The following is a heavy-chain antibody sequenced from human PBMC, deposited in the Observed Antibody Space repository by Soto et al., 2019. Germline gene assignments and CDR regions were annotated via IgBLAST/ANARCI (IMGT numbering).Heavy chain of an antibody. V-gene: IGHV3-73*01. CDR1: GFTFSASA. D-gene: IGHD6-6*01. J-gene: IGHJ4*02. CDR2: IRSKANSYAT. CDR3: VGSSSPGTFDY. Sequence: EVQLVESGGGLVQPGGSLKLSCAASGFTFSASAIHWVRQASGKGLEWVGRIRSKANSYATTYTASVKGRFTMSRDDSKNTAYLQMNSLKIEDTAVYYCVGSSSPGTFDYWGQGTLVTVSS.